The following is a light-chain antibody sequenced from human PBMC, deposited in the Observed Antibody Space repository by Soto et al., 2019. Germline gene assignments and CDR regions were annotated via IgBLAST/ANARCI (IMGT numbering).Light chain of an antibody. CDR1: QSVISN. CDR3: QQYNNWPAT. J-gene: IGKJ1*01. V-gene: IGKV3-15*01. CDR2: GAS. Sequence: EIVMTQSPATLSVSPGERATLSCRASQSVISNFAWYQQKPGQAPRLLIYGASTRATGIPARFSGSGSGTEFTLTISSLQSEDFAVYYCQQYNNWPATFGQGTKVEIK.